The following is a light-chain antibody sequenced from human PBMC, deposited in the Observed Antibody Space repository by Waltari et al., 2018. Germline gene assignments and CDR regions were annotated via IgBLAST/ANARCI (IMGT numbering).Light chain of an antibody. CDR1: SSDIGAYNY. V-gene: IGLV2-14*01. J-gene: IGLJ1*01. CDR3: TSHASGSTLYV. CDR2: DVS. Sequence: QSALTQPASVSGSPGQSITISCTGTSSDIGAYNYVSWYQQHPGKAPKLMISDVSNRPSGVSNGFSGSRAGNTASLTISGLQAEDEADYYCTSHASGSTLYVFGTGTRVTVL.